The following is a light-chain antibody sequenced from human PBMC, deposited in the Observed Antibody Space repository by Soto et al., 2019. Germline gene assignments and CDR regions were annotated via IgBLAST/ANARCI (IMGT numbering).Light chain of an antibody. CDR1: QSVAKNY. CDR3: HQYASYPQT. J-gene: IGKJ1*01. CDR2: GPS. V-gene: IGKV3-20*01. Sequence: EIVLTQSPGTLSLSPGERATLSCRASQSVAKNYLAWYQQKPGQAPRLLIYGPSSRATGIPDRFSGSRSGTDFTLTISRLEPEDFAVYYCHQYASYPQTFGQGTKVEIK.